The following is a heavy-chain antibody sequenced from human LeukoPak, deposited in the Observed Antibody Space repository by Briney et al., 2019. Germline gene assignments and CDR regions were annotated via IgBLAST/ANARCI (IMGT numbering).Heavy chain of an antibody. D-gene: IGHD3-22*01. J-gene: IGHJ4*02. Sequence: GGSLRLSCAGSGFVFSDFYINWIRHSPGKGLEWLAYISPDGSYTTYGDSVKGRFVISRDNAKNSVSLQMNSLRAEDTAVYYCATTGNYDGSGYYYVGDYWGQGTLVTVSS. CDR1: GFVFSDFY. CDR3: ATTGNYDGSGYYYVGDY. CDR2: ISPDGSYT. V-gene: IGHV3-11*03.